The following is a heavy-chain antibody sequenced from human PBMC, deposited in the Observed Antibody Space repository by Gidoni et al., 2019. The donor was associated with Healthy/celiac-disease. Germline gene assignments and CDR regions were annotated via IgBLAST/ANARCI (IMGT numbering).Heavy chain of an antibody. D-gene: IGHD3-10*01. J-gene: IGHJ3*02. CDR1: GFTFSSYA. V-gene: IGHV3-23*04. Sequence: EVQLVESGGGLVQPGGSLRLSCAASGFTFSSYAMSWVRQAPGKGLEWVSAISGSGGSTYYADSVKGRFTISRDNSKNTLYLQMNSLRAEDTAVYYCAKVYYGSGSSPLDAFDIWGQGTMVTVSS. CDR2: ISGSGGST. CDR3: AKVYYGSGSSPLDAFDI.